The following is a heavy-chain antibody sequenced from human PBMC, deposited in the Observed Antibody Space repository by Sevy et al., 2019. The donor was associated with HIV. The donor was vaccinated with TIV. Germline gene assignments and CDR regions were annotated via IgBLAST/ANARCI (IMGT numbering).Heavy chain of an antibody. CDR2: ISGNGGTT. Sequence: GGSLRLSCAASGFSFSNYDMSWVRQAPGKGLEWFSGISGNGGTTYYADSEKGRITIARDNSKNTLYLQINSLGDEGTAVYYCAKNRGSSISNIDSWGHGTLVTVSS. V-gene: IGHV3-23*01. J-gene: IGHJ5*01. D-gene: IGHD3-10*01. CDR1: GFSFSNYD. CDR3: AKNRGSSISNIDS.